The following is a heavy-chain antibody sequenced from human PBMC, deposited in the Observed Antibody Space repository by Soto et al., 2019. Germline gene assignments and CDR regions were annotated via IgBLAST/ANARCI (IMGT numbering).Heavy chain of an antibody. J-gene: IGHJ4*02. CDR2: ISGSGGST. Sequence: EVQLLESGGGLVQTGGSLRLSCAASGFTFSSYAMSWVRQAPGKGLEWVSAISGSGGSTYYADSVKGRFTISRDNSKNTLYLQMNSPRAEDTAVYYCAKENGYSSSWFEFDYWGQGTLVTVSS. CDR1: GFTFSSYA. V-gene: IGHV3-23*01. CDR3: AKENGYSSSWFEFDY. D-gene: IGHD6-13*01.